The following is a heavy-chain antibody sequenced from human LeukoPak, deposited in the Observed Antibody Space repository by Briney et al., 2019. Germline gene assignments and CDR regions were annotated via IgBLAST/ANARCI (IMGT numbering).Heavy chain of an antibody. Sequence: GGSLRLSCAASGFTFSNYSMSWVRQAPGGGLEWVSAISGSGDTTFHADSVKGRFTTSRDNSKNTLSLQMSGLRVEDSAVYFCAKDTSAWWYHRAYMNVWGSGTTVGVCS. V-gene: IGHV3-23*01. CDR1: GFTFSNYS. D-gene: IGHD2-15*01. CDR3: AKDTSAWWYHRAYMNV. CDR2: ISGSGDTT. J-gene: IGHJ6*03.